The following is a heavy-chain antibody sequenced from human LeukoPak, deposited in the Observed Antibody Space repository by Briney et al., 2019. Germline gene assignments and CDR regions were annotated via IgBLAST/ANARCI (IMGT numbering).Heavy chain of an antibody. CDR2: ISGSGGIT. D-gene: IGHD3-9*01. V-gene: IGHV3-23*01. J-gene: IGHJ4*02. CDR3: AKDHTPIPTSIYFDY. CDR1: GFTFSSYA. Sequence: GGSLRLSCAASGFTFSSYAMSWVRQAPGKGLEWVSAISGSGGITYYADSVKGRFTISRDNSKNTLFLQTNSLRAEDTAVYYCAKDHTPIPTSIYFDYWGQGTLVTVSS.